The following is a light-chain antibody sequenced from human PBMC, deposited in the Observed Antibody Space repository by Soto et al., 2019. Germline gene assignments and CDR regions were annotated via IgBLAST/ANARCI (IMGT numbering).Light chain of an antibody. J-gene: IGKJ5*01. CDR3: KQYKEWPPFT. CDR2: GAS. Sequence: EIVLTQSPGTLSLSPGERATLSCRASQSVSTRSLAWYQQKPGQAPRLLISGASSRAAGVPARFSGSGSGIEFTLSISSLQSEDFAVYYCKQYKEWPPFTFGQGTRLEIK. CDR1: QSVSTRS. V-gene: IGKV3-15*01.